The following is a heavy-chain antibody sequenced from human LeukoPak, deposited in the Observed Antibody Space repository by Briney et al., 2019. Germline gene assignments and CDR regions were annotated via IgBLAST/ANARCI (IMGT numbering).Heavy chain of an antibody. V-gene: IGHV4-39*01. J-gene: IGHJ4*02. CDR2: INHSGST. D-gene: IGHD2-15*01. CDR1: GGSISSSNYY. Sequence: PSETLSLTCTVSGGSISSSNYYWSWIRQPPGKGLEWIGEINHSGSTNYNPSLKSRVTISVDTSKNQFSLKLSSVAAADTAVYYCARHGIYCSGGSCYSAGMMDYWGQGTLVTVSS. CDR3: ARHGIYCSGGSCYSAGMMDY.